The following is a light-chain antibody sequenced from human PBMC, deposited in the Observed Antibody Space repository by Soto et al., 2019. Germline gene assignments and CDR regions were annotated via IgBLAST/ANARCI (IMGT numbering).Light chain of an antibody. Sequence: QSALTQPASVSGSPGQSITISCTGTSSDIGAYDSVSWYQQHPGKAPKLLLYEVTTRPSGVSNRFSGSKSGNTASLTISGLQPEDETDYYCCSYTSSNTLLFGGGTQLTVL. CDR2: EVT. J-gene: IGLJ2*01. CDR1: SSDIGAYDS. V-gene: IGLV2-14*01. CDR3: CSYTSSNTLL.